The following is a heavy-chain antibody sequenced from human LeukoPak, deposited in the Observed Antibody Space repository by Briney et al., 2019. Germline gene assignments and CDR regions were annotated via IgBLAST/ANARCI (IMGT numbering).Heavy chain of an antibody. CDR3: ARVGILRFPSNWFDP. V-gene: IGHV4-59*01. Sequence: SETLSLTCTVSGASISSNYWSWIRQPPGKGLEWIGYIYYSGSTRYNPSLKSRVTISVDTSKNQFSLKLSSVTAADTAVYYCARVGILRFPSNWFDPWGQGTLVTVSS. J-gene: IGHJ5*02. CDR2: IYYSGST. D-gene: IGHD3-3*01. CDR1: GASISSNY.